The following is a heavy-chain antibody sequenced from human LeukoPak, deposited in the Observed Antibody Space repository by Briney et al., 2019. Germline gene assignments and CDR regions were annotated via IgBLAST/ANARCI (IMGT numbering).Heavy chain of an antibody. J-gene: IGHJ6*03. CDR1: GFTFSSYA. CDR3: ARGSSYYGSGSYYNEPMDV. Sequence: GGSLRLSCAASGFTFSSYAMHWVRQAPGKGLEYVSAISSHGDSTYYANSVKGKITVSRDNSRNTLYLQMGSLSGEDMAVYYCARGSSYYGSGSYYNEPMDVWGKGTTVTISS. CDR2: ISSHGDST. D-gene: IGHD3-10*01. V-gene: IGHV3-64*01.